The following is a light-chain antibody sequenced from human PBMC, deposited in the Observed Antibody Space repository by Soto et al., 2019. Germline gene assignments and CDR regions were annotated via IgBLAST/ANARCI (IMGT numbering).Light chain of an antibody. V-gene: IGKV1-39*01. CDR1: QPISSY. J-gene: IGKJ2*01. CDR2: AAS. CDR3: QQTRRAPRT. Sequence: DIRMTQSPASLSASVGDRVAITCRASQPISSYLNWYQHKPGKAPTLLIYAASTLQGGVPSRFGGSGSGSNVTLGISSLVLEDFATYYCQQTRRAPRTFGPGTKFEIK.